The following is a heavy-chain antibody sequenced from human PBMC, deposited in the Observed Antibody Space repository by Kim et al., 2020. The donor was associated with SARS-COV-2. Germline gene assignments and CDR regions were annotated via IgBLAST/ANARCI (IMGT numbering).Heavy chain of an antibody. V-gene: IGHV3-7*03. CDR1: GFTFSGYW. D-gene: IGHD2-8*01. Sequence: GGSLRLSCAASGFTFSGYWMSWVRQAPGKGLEWVSNIKQDGSEKYYVDSVKGRFTISRDNAKNSLYLQMNSLRAEDTAVYYCARMVAFDFCGQGTMVTVS. CDR3: ARMVAFDF. CDR2: IKQDGSEK. J-gene: IGHJ3*01.